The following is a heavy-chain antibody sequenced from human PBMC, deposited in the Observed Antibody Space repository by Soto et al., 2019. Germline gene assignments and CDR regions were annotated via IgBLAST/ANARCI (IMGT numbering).Heavy chain of an antibody. CDR1: GDTFSSHA. D-gene: IGHD3-16*01. CDR2: IIPFFKAT. Sequence: QVQLVQSGAEVKKPGSSVKVSCKASGDTFSSHAISWVRQAPGQGLEWMGGIIPFFKATNYAQKFQGRVTITADESTSTVYMDLYSLRAEDTAVYYCARDVPLNYDDGTCSYYAMDVWGQGTTVTVSS. J-gene: IGHJ6*02. CDR3: ARDVPLNYDDGTCSYYAMDV. V-gene: IGHV1-69*01.